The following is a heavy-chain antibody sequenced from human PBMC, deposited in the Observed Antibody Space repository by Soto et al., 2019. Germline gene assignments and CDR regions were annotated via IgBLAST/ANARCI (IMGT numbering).Heavy chain of an antibody. J-gene: IGHJ6*02. Sequence: NPSETLSLTCTVSGGSISSYYWSWIRQPPGKGLEWIGYIYYSGSTNYNPSLKSRVTISVDTSKNQFSLKLSSVTAADTAVYYCARDEGGDNYGDYEGGDYYYYGMDVWGQGTTVTVSS. D-gene: IGHD4-17*01. CDR1: GGSISSYY. V-gene: IGHV4-59*01. CDR2: IYYSGST. CDR3: ARDEGGDNYGDYEGGDYYYYGMDV.